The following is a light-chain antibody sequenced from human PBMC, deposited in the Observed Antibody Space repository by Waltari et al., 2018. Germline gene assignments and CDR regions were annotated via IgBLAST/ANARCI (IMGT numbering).Light chain of an antibody. CDR3: QQYYSYPYT. Sequence: AIRMTQSPSSLSASTGDRVTITCRAGQGINSYLAWYQQNPGKAPKLLIYAASTLQSGVPSRFSGSGSGTDFTLTISCLQSEDFATYYCQQYYSYPYTFGQGTKLEIK. CDR1: QGINSY. V-gene: IGKV1-8*01. J-gene: IGKJ2*01. CDR2: AAS.